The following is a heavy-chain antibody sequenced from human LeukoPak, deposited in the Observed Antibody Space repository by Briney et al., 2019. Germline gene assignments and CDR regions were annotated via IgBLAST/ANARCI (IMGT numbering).Heavy chain of an antibody. CDR1: GFTFSSYW. CDR2: INSDGSST. Sequence: GGSLRLSCAASGFTFSSYWMHWVRQAPGKGLVWVSRINSDGSSTSYADSVKGRFTIPRDNAKNTLYLQMNSLRAEDTAVYYCARTHGDYDLDYWGQGTLVTVSS. CDR3: ARTHGDYDLDY. J-gene: IGHJ4*02. V-gene: IGHV3-74*01. D-gene: IGHD4-17*01.